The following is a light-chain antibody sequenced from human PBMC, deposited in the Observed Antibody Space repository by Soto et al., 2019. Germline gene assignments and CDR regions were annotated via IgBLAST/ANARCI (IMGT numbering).Light chain of an antibody. CDR2: GNT. J-gene: IGLJ1*01. Sequence: QSVLTQPPSVSGAPGQRVTISCTGSSSSIGAGYAVHWYQQLPGTAPKLLIYGNTNRPSGVPDRFSGSKSGTSASLAITGLQAADEADYYCQSYDSSLTGSRVFGTWTKLTVL. CDR3: QSYDSSLTGSRV. CDR1: SSSIGAGYA. V-gene: IGLV1-40*01.